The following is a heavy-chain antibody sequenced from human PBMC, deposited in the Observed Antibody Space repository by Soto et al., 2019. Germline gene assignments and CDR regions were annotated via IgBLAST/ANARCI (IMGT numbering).Heavy chain of an antibody. CDR1: GGTFSSYA. J-gene: IGHJ5*02. Sequence: QVQLVQSGAEAKKPGSSVKVSCKASGGTFSSYAISWVRQAPGQGLEWMGGIIPIFGTANYAQKFQGRVTITADESTSTAYMELSSLRSEDTAVYYCARSLRGITSLTNHQSLENWFDPWGQGTLVTVSS. CDR2: IIPIFGTA. V-gene: IGHV1-69*01. D-gene: IGHD3-3*01. CDR3: ARSLRGITSLTNHQSLENWFDP.